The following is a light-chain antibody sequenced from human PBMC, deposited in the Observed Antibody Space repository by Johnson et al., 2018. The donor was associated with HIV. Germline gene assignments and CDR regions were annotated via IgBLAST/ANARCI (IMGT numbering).Light chain of an antibody. J-gene: IGLJ1*01. Sequence: QSVLTQPPSVSAAPGQKVIISCSGTKSNIGNNYVSWYQQFPGTAPKLLIYENNKRPSGIPDRFSGSKSGTSATLGITGLQTGDEAVYYCGTWDSSLSGGVFGSGTKVTVL. CDR2: ENN. CDR1: KSNIGNNY. V-gene: IGLV1-51*02. CDR3: GTWDSSLSGGV.